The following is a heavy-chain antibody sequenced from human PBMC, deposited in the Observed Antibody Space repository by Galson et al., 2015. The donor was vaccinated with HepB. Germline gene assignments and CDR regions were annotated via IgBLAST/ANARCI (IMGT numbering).Heavy chain of an antibody. CDR3: ARHGSWPRNGSNYGPDAVHI. V-gene: IGHV5-51*01. Sequence: QSGAEVKKPGESLKISCEGSGYNFPFYWIGWVRQMPGKGLEWVGLLYPGDSYTGYSPSFQGQVTFSADKSISTAYLQWSSLKASDTAIYYCARHGSWPRNGSNYGPDAVHISGQVTMVTVSS. D-gene: IGHD5-24*01. CDR2: LYPGDSYT. CDR1: GYNFPFYW. J-gene: IGHJ3*02.